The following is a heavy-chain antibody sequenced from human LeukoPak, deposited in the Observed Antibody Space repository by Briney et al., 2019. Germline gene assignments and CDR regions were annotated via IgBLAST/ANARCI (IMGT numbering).Heavy chain of an antibody. J-gene: IGHJ3*02. CDR2: IHCSGTT. CDR3: AGVLGYFDWLHHFDI. V-gene: IGHV4-59*01. CDR1: DGSITNYD. Sequence: KPSETLSLTCTVSDGSITNYDWSWVRQPPGKGLEFIGHIHCSGTTNYNPSLRSRVTISIDTSKKHFFLKLSSVTAADTAAYYCAGVLGYFDWLHHFDIWGQGTMVTVSS. D-gene: IGHD3-9*01.